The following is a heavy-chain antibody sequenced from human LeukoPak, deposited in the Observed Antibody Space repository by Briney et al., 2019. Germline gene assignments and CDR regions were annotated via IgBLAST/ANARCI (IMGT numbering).Heavy chain of an antibody. CDR2: ISSSSSYI. CDR1: GFTFSSYS. J-gene: IGHJ5*02. D-gene: IGHD2-15*01. Sequence: GRSLRLSCAASGFTFSSYSMNWVRQAPGKGLEWVSSISSSSSYIYYADSVKGRFTISRDNAKNSLYLQMNSLRAEDTAVYYCASPYCSGGSCYSGTNWFDPWGQGTLVTVSS. CDR3: ASPYCSGGSCYSGTNWFDP. V-gene: IGHV3-21*01.